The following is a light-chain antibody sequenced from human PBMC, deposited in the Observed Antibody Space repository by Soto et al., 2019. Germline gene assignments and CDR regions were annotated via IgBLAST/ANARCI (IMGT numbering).Light chain of an antibody. V-gene: IGKV3-15*01. CDR1: QSVSSN. Sequence: EIVMTQSPATLSVSPGERVTLSCRASQSVSSNLAWYQQKPGQPPRLLIYGASTRSTGIPARFSGSGSGTEFTLTISSLQSEDFAVYYCQQYNNWPPGTFGQGTKVEIK. J-gene: IGKJ1*01. CDR3: QQYNNWPPGT. CDR2: GAS.